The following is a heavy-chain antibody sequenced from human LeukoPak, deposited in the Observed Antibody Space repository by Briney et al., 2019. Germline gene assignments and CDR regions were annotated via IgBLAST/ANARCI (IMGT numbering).Heavy chain of an antibody. CDR3: AKHLGSHSFLFYYMDV. D-gene: IGHD2-21*01. CDR2: LSGSGTAT. V-gene: IGHV3-23*01. J-gene: IGHJ6*03. CDR1: QFTFSRFA. Sequence: GGSLRLSCEASQFTFSRFAMSWIRQAPGTGLEWVSTLSGSGTATYYADSVKGRFATSRDNSKDTLYLQMDNLRADDTAVYYCAKHLGSHSFLFYYMDVWGTGTSVIVSS.